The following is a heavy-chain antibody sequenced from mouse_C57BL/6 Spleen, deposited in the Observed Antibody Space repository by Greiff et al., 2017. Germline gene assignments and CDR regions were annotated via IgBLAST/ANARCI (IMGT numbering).Heavy chain of an antibody. V-gene: IGHV1-81*01. CDR1: GYTFTSYG. D-gene: IGHD1-1*01. CDR2: IYPRSGNT. Sequence: QVQLQQSGAELARPGASVKLSCKASGYTFTSYGISWVKQRTGQGLEWIGEIYPRSGNTYYNEKFKGKATLTADKSSSTAYMELRSLTSEDSAVYFCARGATVDWFAYWGQGTLVTVSA. CDR3: ARGATVDWFAY. J-gene: IGHJ3*01.